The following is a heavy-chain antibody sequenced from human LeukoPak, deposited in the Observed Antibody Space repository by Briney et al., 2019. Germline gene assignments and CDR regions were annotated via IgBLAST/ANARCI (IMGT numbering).Heavy chain of an antibody. Sequence: PSQTLSLTCTVSGGSISSGGYYWSWIRQHPGKGLEWIGYIYYSGSTYYNPSLKSRVTISVDTSKNQFSLKLSSVTAADTAVYYCARDRIQLWQNVYYYYYGMDVWGQGTTVTVSS. J-gene: IGHJ6*02. CDR3: ARDRIQLWQNVYYYYYGMDV. CDR1: GGSISSGGYY. D-gene: IGHD5-18*01. CDR2: IYYSGST. V-gene: IGHV4-31*03.